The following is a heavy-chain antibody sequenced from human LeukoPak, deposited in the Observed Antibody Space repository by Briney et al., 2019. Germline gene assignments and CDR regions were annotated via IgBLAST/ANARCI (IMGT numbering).Heavy chain of an antibody. CDR3: ARDSPVGMIVDAFDI. Sequence: GSSVKVSCKASRGTFSSYAISWVRQAPGQGLEWMGRIIPILGIANYAQKFQGRVTITADKSTSTAYMELSSLRSEDTAVYYCARDSPVGMIVDAFDIWGQGTMVTVSS. J-gene: IGHJ3*02. D-gene: IGHD3-22*01. CDR1: RGTFSSYA. V-gene: IGHV1-69*04. CDR2: IIPILGIA.